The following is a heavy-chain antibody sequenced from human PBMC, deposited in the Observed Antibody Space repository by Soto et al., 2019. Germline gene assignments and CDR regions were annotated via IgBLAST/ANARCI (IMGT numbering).Heavy chain of an antibody. CDR1: GYTFTSYD. CDR3: ARGLLPENWFDP. Sequence: VASVKVSCKASGYTFTSYDINWVRQATGQGLEWMGWMNPNSGNTGYAQKFQGRVTMTRNTSISTAYMGLSSLRSEDTAVYYCARGLLPENWFDPWGQGTLVTVSS. V-gene: IGHV1-8*01. J-gene: IGHJ5*02. CDR2: MNPNSGNT.